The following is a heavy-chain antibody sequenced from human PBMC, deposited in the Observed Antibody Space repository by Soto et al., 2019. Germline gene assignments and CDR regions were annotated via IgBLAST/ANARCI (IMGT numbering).Heavy chain of an antibody. V-gene: IGHV2-5*01. CDR3: AHSGYYDSSGYYSMVGYFQH. CDR1: GFSLSTSGVG. D-gene: IGHD3-22*01. Sequence: QITLKESGPTLVKPTQTLTLTCTFSGFSLSTSGVGVGWIRQPPGKALEWLALIYWNDDKRYSPSLKSRLTITKDTSKNQVVLTMTNMDPVDTATYYCAHSGYYDSSGYYSMVGYFQHWGQGTLVTVSS. J-gene: IGHJ1*01. CDR2: IYWNDDK.